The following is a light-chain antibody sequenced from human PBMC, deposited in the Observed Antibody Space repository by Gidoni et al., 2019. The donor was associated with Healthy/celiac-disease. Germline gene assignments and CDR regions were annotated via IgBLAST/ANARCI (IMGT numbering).Light chain of an antibody. CDR2: AAS. Sequence: MQLTQSPSSLSASVGDRVTITCRASQSISSYLNWYQQKPGKAPKLLIYAASSLQSGGPSRFSGSGSGTDFTLTISSLQPEDFATYYCQQSYSTPGTFGQGTKLEIK. CDR1: QSISSY. V-gene: IGKV1-39*01. CDR3: QQSYSTPGT. J-gene: IGKJ2*01.